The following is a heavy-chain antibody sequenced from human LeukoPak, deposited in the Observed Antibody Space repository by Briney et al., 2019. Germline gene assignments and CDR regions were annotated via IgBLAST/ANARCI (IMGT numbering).Heavy chain of an antibody. CDR2: IYYSGST. D-gene: IGHD2-2*01. J-gene: IGHJ3*02. CDR3: ARRRFCSSTSCPYLGDAFDI. V-gene: IGHV4-39*01. CDR1: GGSISSSSYY. Sequence: PSETLSLTCTVSGGSISSSSYYWGWIRQPPGKGLEWIGSIYYSGSTYYNPSLKSRVTISVDTSKNQFSLKLSSVTAADPAVYYCARRRFCSSTSCPYLGDAFDIWGQGTMVTVSS.